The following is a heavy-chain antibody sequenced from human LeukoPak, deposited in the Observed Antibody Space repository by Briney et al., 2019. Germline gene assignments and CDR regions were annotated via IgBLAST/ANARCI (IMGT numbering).Heavy chain of an antibody. CDR3: AREAPTYYYDSSGYYSVY. J-gene: IGHJ4*02. D-gene: IGHD3-22*01. CDR2: IIPILGIA. Sequence: SVKVSCKASGGTFSSYTISWVRQAPGQGLEWMGRIIPILGIANYAQKFQGRVTITADKSTSTAYMELSSLRSEDTAVYYCAREAPTYYYDSSGYYSVYWGQGTLVTISS. V-gene: IGHV1-69*04. CDR1: GGTFSSYT.